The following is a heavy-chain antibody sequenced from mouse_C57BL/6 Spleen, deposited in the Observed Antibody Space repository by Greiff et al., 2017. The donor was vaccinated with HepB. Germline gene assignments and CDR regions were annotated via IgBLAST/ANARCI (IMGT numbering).Heavy chain of an antibody. V-gene: IGHV5-9-1*02. CDR1: GFTFSSYA. CDR2: ISSGGDYI. J-gene: IGHJ1*03. D-gene: IGHD1-1*02. CDR3: TRGLVGYFDV. Sequence: EVKLMESGEGLVKPGGSLKLSCAASGFTFSSYAMSWVRQTPEKRLEWVAYISSGGDYIYYADTVKGRFTISRDNARNTLYLQMSSLKSEDTAMYYCTRGLVGYFDVWGTGTTVTVSS.